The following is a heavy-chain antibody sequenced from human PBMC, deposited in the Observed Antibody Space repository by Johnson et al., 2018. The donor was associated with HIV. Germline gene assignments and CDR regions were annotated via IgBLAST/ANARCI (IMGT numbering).Heavy chain of an antibody. CDR3: ARDQGGSSMRWLQSTGFAFDI. CDR1: GFTFSSYW. Sequence: VQLVESGGGLVQPGGSLRLSCAASGFTFSSYWMHWVRQAPGTGLMWVSRLNSDGSSVSYADFVKGRFTVSIANAKNTLYLQMNSLRAEDTAVYYCARDQGGSSMRWLQSTGFAFDIWGQGTMLTVSS. V-gene: IGHV3-74*01. D-gene: IGHD5-24*01. CDR2: LNSDGSSV. J-gene: IGHJ3*02.